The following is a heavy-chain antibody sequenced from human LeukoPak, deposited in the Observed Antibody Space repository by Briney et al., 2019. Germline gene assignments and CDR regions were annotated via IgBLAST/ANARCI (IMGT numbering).Heavy chain of an antibody. D-gene: IGHD3-10*02. CDR2: ISSSGSTI. J-gene: IGHJ6*04. CDR3: AELGITMIGGV. CDR1: GFTFGSYE. V-gene: IGHV3-48*03. Sequence: GGSLRLSCAASGFTFGSYEMNWVRQAPGKGLEWVSYISSSGSTIYYADSVKGRYTISRDNAKNSLYLQMNSLRAEDTAVYYCAELGITMIGGVWGKGTTVTISS.